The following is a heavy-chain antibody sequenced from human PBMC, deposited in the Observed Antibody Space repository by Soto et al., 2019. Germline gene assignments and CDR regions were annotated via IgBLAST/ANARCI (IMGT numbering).Heavy chain of an antibody. CDR3: ARMFNAFDM. Sequence: QVQLKESGPGLVKPSETLSLTCTVSGASIRSYYWSWLRQPPGKGLEWIGYIYYSWSTNYNPSLKCRVCISVDTSKKHLSLKVTSVSAADTAVYYCARMFNAFDMWGQGTMVTVSS. D-gene: IGHD3-10*02. CDR1: GASIRSYY. CDR2: IYYSWST. J-gene: IGHJ3*02. V-gene: IGHV4-59*01.